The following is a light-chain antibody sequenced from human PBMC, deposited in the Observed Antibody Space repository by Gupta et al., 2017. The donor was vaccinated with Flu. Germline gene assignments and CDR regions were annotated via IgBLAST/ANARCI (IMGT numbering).Light chain of an antibody. CDR3: QQRDTWPLT. CDR2: DDF. V-gene: IGKV3-11*01. J-gene: IGKJ4*01. CDR1: QSVTPF. Sequence: EIVLTQSPGTLSLSPGQRATLSCRASQSVTPFLAWYQQKPGQAPRLLIYDDFRRATGVPARFSGSGSGTDFTLTISSLEPEDFVVYYCQQRDTWPLTFGGGTKVEI.